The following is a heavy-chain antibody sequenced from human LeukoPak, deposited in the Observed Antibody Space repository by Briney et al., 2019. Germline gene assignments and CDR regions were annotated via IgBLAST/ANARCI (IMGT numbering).Heavy chain of an antibody. CDR1: GFTFSSYA. J-gene: IGHJ4*02. Sequence: QPGGSLRLSCAASGFTFSSYAMSWVRQAPGKGLEWVSAISGSGGSTYYADSVKGRFTISRDNSKNTLYLQMNSLRAEDTAVYYCARAGGSGTTLDYWGQGTLVTVSS. D-gene: IGHD3-10*01. V-gene: IGHV3-23*01. CDR3: ARAGGSGTTLDY. CDR2: ISGSGGST.